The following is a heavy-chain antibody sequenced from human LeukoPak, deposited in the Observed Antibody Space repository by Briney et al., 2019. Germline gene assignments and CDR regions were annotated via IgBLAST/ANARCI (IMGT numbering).Heavy chain of an antibody. J-gene: IGHJ5*02. CDR1: GGSISSSNR. Sequence: PSGTLSLTCAVSGGSISSSNRWSWVRQPPGKGLQWIGEIYHSGSTNYNPSLKSRVTISVDKSKNQFSLKLSSVTAADTAVYYCARDSNQGSGHYYDHWGQGTLVTVSS. D-gene: IGHD3-22*01. V-gene: IGHV4-4*02. CDR2: IYHSGST. CDR3: ARDSNQGSGHYYDH.